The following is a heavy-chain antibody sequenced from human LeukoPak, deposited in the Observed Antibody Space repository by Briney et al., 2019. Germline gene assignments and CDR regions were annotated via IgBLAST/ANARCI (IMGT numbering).Heavy chain of an antibody. CDR2: IIPIFGTA. CDR1: GGTFSSYA. J-gene: IGHJ6*03. Sequence: RASVKVSCKASGGTFSSYAISWVRQAPGQGPEWMGGIIPIFGTANYAQKFQGRVTITTDESTSTAYMELSSLRSEDTAVYYCARGYTAMVKGSYYMDVWGKGTTVTVSS. V-gene: IGHV1-69*05. CDR3: ARGYTAMVKGSYYMDV. D-gene: IGHD5-18*01.